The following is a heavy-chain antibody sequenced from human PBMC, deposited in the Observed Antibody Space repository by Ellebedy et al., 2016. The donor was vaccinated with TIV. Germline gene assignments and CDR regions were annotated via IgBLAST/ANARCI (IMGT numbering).Heavy chain of an antibody. J-gene: IGHJ5*02. D-gene: IGHD3-10*01. V-gene: IGHV3-23*01. CDR3: AKGDGVAPSGWFDP. CDR1: GFTFSSYA. CDR2: ISGSGGST. Sequence: GGSLRLSXAASGFTFSSYAMSWVRQAPGKGLEWVSAISGSGGSTYYADSVKGRFTISRDNSKNTLYLQMNSLRAEDTAVYYCAKGDGVAPSGWFDPWGQGTLVTVSS.